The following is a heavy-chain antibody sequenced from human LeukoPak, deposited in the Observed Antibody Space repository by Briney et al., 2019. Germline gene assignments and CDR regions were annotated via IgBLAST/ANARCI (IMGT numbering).Heavy chain of an antibody. CDR2: IYHSGST. J-gene: IGHJ4*02. CDR1: GGSISSGSYY. V-gene: IGHV4-30-2*01. CDR3: ARGYNADGIENY. D-gene: IGHD3-10*01. Sequence: SETLSLTCTVSGGSISSGSYYWSWIRQPPGKGLEWIGYIYHSGSTYYNPSLKSRVTISVDRSKNQFSLKLSSVTAADTAVYYCARGYNADGIENYWGQGTLVTVSS.